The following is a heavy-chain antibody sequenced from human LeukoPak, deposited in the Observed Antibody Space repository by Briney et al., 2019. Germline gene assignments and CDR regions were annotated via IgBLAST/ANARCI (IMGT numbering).Heavy chain of an antibody. J-gene: IGHJ4*02. CDR3: AKGLLWPPKNFDY. V-gene: IGHV3-23*01. D-gene: IGHD3-10*01. CDR1: GFTFSSYA. CDR2: ISGSGGST. Sequence: PGASLRLSCAASGFTFSSYAMSWVRQAPGKGLEWVSAISGSGGSTYYADSVKGRFTISRDNSKNTLYLQMNSLRADDTAVYYCAKGLLWPPKNFDYWGQGTLVTVSS.